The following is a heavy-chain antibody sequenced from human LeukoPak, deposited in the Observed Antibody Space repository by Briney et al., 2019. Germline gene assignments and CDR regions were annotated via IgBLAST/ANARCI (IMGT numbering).Heavy chain of an antibody. J-gene: IGHJ5*02. CDR3: ARVEDSSGYYNGPFDP. Sequence: PSETLSLTCTVSGGSISSYYWSWIRQPPGKGLEWIGYIYYSGSTNYNPSLKSRVTISVDTSKNQFSLKLSSVTAADTAVYYCARVEDSSGYYNGPFDPWGQGTLVTVSS. V-gene: IGHV4-59*12. CDR2: IYYSGST. D-gene: IGHD3-22*01. CDR1: GGSISSYY.